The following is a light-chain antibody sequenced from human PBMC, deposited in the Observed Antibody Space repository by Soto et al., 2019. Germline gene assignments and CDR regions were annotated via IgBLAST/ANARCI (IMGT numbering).Light chain of an antibody. V-gene: IGKV1D-12*01. CDR1: ENIDNY. CDR3: KQGDDLPIT. J-gene: IGKJ4*01. CDR2: LAS. Sequence: DIQMTQSPSSVSASVGDRVTFTCRASENIDNYLAWYQQKPGKAPKLLIYLASTLQSGVPSRFRGSRYGRDFSLTVSSLQPEDFATYICKQGDDLPITFGGGNKGEI.